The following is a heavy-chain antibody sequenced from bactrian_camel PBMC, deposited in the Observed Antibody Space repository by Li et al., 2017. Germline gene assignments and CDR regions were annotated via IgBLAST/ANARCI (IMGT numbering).Heavy chain of an antibody. V-gene: IGHV3S40*01. CDR2: HGRGGES. CDR1: GSTFRNDD. CDR3: AATKPGFGIRACPDAMNFCD. D-gene: IGHD2*01. J-gene: IGHJ4*01. Sequence: VQLVESGGGLVQSGGSLRLSCVVSGSTFRNDDMSWVRQAPGKGLEWVSVHGRGGESYYQGSVEGRFTISRDNAKNTLYLEMRSLKPEDTAMYYCAATKPGFGIRACPDAMNFCDWGQGTQVTVS.